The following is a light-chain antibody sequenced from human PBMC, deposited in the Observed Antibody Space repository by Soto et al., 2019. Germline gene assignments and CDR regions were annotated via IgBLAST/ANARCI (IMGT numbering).Light chain of an antibody. CDR2: EVS. Sequence: QSVLTQPASVSGSPGQSITISCTGSSSDVGGYKYVSWYQQYPSKAPKLMIYEVSNRPSGVSNRFSGSKSGNTASLTISGLQAEDEADYYCSSYTSSRTAVFGGGTKLTVL. V-gene: IGLV2-14*01. J-gene: IGLJ2*01. CDR1: SSDVGGYKY. CDR3: SSYTSSRTAV.